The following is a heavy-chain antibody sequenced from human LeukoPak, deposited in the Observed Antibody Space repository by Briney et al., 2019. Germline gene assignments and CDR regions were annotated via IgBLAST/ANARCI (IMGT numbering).Heavy chain of an antibody. CDR1: GGTFSSYA. V-gene: IGHV1-69*13. Sequence: PGASVKVSCKASGGTFSSYAISWVRQAPGQGLEWMGGIIPIFGTANYAQKFQGRVTITADESTSTAYMELSSLRSEDTAVYYCARGLYSSSWSLNFDYWGQGTLVTVSS. CDR2: IIPIFGTA. J-gene: IGHJ4*02. CDR3: ARGLYSSSWSLNFDY. D-gene: IGHD6-13*01.